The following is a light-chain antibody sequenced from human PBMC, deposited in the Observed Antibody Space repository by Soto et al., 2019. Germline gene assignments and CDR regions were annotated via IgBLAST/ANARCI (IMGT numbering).Light chain of an antibody. CDR2: GAS. J-gene: IGKJ5*01. V-gene: IGKV3-20*01. CDR3: QHYDNSPIT. CDR1: QSISSSF. Sequence: EIVLTQSPGILSLSPGERASLSCGASQSISSSFLAWYQQKPGQAPRLLIYGASSRATGIPDRFNGTGSETDFTLTTSRLEPEDFAVYYFQHYDNSPITFGPGARVEI.